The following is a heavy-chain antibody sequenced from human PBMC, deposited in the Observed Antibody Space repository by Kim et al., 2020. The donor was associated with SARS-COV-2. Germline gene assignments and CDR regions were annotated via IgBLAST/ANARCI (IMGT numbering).Heavy chain of an antibody. J-gene: IGHJ5*02. CDR2: ISSSGSTI. V-gene: IGHV3-48*03. CDR1: GFTFSSYE. CDR3: ARDLKSAAAGYNWFDP. Sequence: GGSLRLSCAASGFTFSSYEMNWVRQAPGKGLEWVSYISSSGSTIYYADSVKGRFTISRDNAKNSLYLQMNSLRAEDTAVYYCARDLKSAAAGYNWFDPWGQGTLVTVSS. D-gene: IGHD6-13*01.